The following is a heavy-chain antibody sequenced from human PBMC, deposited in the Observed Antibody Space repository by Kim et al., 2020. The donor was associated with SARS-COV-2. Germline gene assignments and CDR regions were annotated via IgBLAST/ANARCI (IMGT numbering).Heavy chain of an antibody. CDR2: ISYDGSNK. D-gene: IGHD6-13*01. Sequence: GGSLRLSCAASGFTFSSYGMHWVHQAPGKGLEWVAVISYDGSNKYYADSVKGRFTISRDNSKNTLYLQMNSLRAEDTAVYYCATSSSSWYLDYWGQGTLVTVSS. CDR1: GFTFSSYG. V-gene: IGHV3-30*03. J-gene: IGHJ4*02. CDR3: ATSSSSWYLDY.